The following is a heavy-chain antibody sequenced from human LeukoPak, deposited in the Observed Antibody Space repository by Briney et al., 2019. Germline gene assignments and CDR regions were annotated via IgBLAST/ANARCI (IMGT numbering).Heavy chain of an antibody. CDR1: VITFSSYA. J-gene: IGHJ3*01. CDR3: AKDPNGDYIGAFDF. Sequence: PGGSLRLSCAASVITFSSYAMIWVRQAPDKGLEWVAAITGSGGGTYYGDSAKGRFTISRDNSKNTLYLQMNSLRAEDTAVYYCAKDPNGDYIGAFDFWGQGTMVTVSS. V-gene: IGHV3-23*01. CDR2: ITGSGGGT. D-gene: IGHD4-17*01.